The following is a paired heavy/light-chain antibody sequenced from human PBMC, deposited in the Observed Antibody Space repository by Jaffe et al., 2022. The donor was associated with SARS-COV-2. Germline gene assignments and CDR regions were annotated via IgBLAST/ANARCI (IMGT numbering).Heavy chain of an antibody. Sequence: QLQLQESGPGLVKPSETLSLTCTVSGGSISSSSTFYWAWIRQTPGKGLEWIGSIYHSGTTYYNPSLKSRLTISADTSKNQFSLKLSSMTAADTAVYYCARLVSSGWHLDYWGQGTLVTVS. CDR3: ARLVSSGWHLDY. CDR2: IYHSGTT. D-gene: IGHD6-19*01. V-gene: IGHV4-39*01. J-gene: IGHJ4*02. CDR1: GGSISSSSTFY.
Light chain of an antibody. CDR3: QQSYNTPYT. CDR1: QSISTY. J-gene: IGKJ2*01. Sequence: DIQMTQSPSSLSASVGDRVTITCRASQSISTYLNWYQQKPGKAPKLLIYSTSSLQSGVPSRFSGSGSGTEFTLTISCLQPEDFATYYCQQSYNTPYTSGQGTKLEIK. CDR2: STS. V-gene: IGKV1-39*01.